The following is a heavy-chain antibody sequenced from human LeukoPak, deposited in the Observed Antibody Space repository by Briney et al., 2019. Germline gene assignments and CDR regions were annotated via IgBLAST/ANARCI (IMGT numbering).Heavy chain of an antibody. J-gene: IGHJ4*02. CDR2: ISGSGGST. CDR1: GFTFSSYA. Sequence: GGSLRLSCAASGFTFSSYAMSWVRQAPGKGLGWVSAISGSGGSTYYADSVKGRFTISRDNSKNTLYLQMNSLRAEDTAVYYCAKAPTMSTVSYWGQGTLVTVSS. V-gene: IGHV3-23*01. CDR3: AKAPTMSTVSY. D-gene: IGHD4-17*01.